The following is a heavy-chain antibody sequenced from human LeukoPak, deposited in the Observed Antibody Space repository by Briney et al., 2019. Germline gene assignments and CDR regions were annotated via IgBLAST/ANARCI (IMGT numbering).Heavy chain of an antibody. Sequence: PGGALRVSCAACGFTLSSHWVSWVRQAPGKGREWVANIEREGSEKNYVESVKGRFTISRDNAKNALYLQMNSLRAEDTAVYYCARDALNYYDSSGYSWYFDYWGQGTLVTVSS. CDR3: ARDALNYYDSSGYSWYFDY. J-gene: IGHJ4*02. CDR2: IEREGSEK. V-gene: IGHV3-7*01. D-gene: IGHD3-22*01. CDR1: GFTLSSHW.